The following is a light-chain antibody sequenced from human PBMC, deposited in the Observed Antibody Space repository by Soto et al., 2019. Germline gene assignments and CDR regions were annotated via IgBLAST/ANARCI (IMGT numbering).Light chain of an antibody. J-gene: IGLJ3*02. V-gene: IGLV4-60*02. CDR3: ETWDSNTHV. CDR2: LEGSGSY. Sequence: QPVLTQSSSASASLGSSVKLTCTLRRGHSSYIIAWHQQQPGKAPRYLMKLEGSGSYNKGSGVPDRFSGSSSGADRYLTISSLQFEDEADYYCETWDSNTHVFGGGTKLTVL. CDR1: RGHSSYI.